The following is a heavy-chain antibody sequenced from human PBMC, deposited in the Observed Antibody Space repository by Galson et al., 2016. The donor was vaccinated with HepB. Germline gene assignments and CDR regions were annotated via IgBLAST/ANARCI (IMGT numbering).Heavy chain of an antibody. CDR3: AKGAGPGTVDWFDP. CDR2: IIGDGSRT. J-gene: IGHJ5*02. D-gene: IGHD6-13*01. Sequence: SLRLSCAASGFIFSNYAMMWVRQAPGKGLEWVSTIIGDGSRTYIADSVKGRFGISRDNSKNTLYLQMNSLRADDTAVYYCAKGAGPGTVDWFDPWGQGTLVTVAS. CDR1: GFIFSNYA. V-gene: IGHV3-23*01.